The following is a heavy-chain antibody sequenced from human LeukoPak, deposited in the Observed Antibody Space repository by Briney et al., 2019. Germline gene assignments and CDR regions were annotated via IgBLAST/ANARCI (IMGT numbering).Heavy chain of an antibody. CDR2: INHSGST. CDR3: ARRPGVVATIAYDY. D-gene: IGHD5-12*01. V-gene: IGHV4-34*01. CDR1: GGSFSGYY. Sequence: TSETLSLTCAVYGGSFSGYYWSWIRQPPGKGLEWIGEINHSGSTNYNPSLKSRVTISVDTSKNQFSLKLSSVTAADTAVYYCARRPGVVATIAYDYWGQGTLVTVSS. J-gene: IGHJ4*02.